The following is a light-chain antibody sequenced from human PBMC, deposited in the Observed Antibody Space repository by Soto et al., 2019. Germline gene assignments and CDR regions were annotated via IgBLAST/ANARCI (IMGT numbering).Light chain of an antibody. CDR3: QQYHSLYT. Sequence: GDRVTITCRASQTIGTRLAWYQRKPGKALKFLIYDASTLESGVPSRFSGSGSGTEFTLTISSLQPDDLATYYCQQYHSLYTFGQGTNLEI. CDR2: DAS. V-gene: IGKV1-5*01. J-gene: IGKJ2*01. CDR1: QTIGTR.